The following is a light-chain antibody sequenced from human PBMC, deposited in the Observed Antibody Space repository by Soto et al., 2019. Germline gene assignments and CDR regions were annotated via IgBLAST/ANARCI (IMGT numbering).Light chain of an antibody. CDR1: QSVSSD. Sequence: EIVMTQSPATLSVSPGERATLSCRASQSVSSDLAWYQQKPGQAPRLVIYGTSTRATGVPTRFSGSGSGTEFTITISSLQSEDFAVYYCQQYNNWPLTFGGGTKVEIK. V-gene: IGKV3-15*01. CDR3: QQYNNWPLT. CDR2: GTS. J-gene: IGKJ4*01.